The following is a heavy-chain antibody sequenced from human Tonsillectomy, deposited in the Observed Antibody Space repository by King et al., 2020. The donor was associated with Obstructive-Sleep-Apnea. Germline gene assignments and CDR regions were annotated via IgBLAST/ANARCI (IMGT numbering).Heavy chain of an antibody. Sequence: LQLQESGPGLGKPSETLSLTCTVSGGSFRSSRYYWGWIRQPPGKGLEWIGWIYYSGGTYYNPSLKSRVTISVDTSKNQFSLNQSSVTAADTAVYYCARGPRYCSGGNCPEYFQYWGQGTLVTVSS. CDR3: ARGPRYCSGGNCPEYFQY. V-gene: IGHV4-39*07. CDR2: IYYSGGT. CDR1: GGSFRSSRYY. D-gene: IGHD2-15*01. J-gene: IGHJ1*01.